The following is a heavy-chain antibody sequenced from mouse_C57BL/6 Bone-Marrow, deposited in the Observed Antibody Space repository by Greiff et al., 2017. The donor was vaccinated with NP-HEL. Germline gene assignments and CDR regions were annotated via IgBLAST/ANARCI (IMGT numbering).Heavy chain of an antibody. CDR1: GYTFTSYW. Sequence: EVQLQESGTVLARPGASVKMSCKTSGYTFTSYWMHWVKQRPGQGLEWIGAIYPGNSDTSYNQKFKGKAKLTAVTSASIAYMELSSLTNEDSAVYYCTRSFITTVVAWYFDVWGTGTTVTVSS. J-gene: IGHJ1*03. CDR2: IYPGNSDT. CDR3: TRSFITTVVAWYFDV. V-gene: IGHV1-5*01. D-gene: IGHD1-1*01.